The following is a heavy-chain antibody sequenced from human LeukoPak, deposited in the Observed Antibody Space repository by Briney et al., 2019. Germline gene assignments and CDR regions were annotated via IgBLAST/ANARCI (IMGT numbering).Heavy chain of an antibody. CDR1: GFTFLVYA. CDR2: ISGSGGST. J-gene: IGHJ4*02. D-gene: IGHD3-9*01. Sequence: GGSLSPSCAPSGFTFLVYAMSCVRQAPRKGLEWVSAISGSGGSTYYAQSVKGRFTISRDNTEHTGYMQINSLRTDDTAVYYCVRSANYDMLTGYYTDYFDSWGQGTLVIVSS. V-gene: IGHV3-23*01. CDR3: VRSANYDMLTGYYTDYFDS.